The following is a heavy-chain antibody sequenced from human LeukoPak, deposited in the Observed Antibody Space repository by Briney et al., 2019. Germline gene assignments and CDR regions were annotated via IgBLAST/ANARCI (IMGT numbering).Heavy chain of an antibody. J-gene: IGHJ3*02. CDR3: ARTVIAAAGTPVAFDI. D-gene: IGHD6-13*01. Sequence: PGGSLRLSCAASGVTISSYRMSWVRQAPGQGLERVANIKQDGSEIYYVDSVKGRFTISRDNAKNSLYLQMNSLRAEDTAVYYCARTVIAAAGTPVAFDIWGQGTMVTVSS. V-gene: IGHV3-7*02. CDR1: GVTISSYR. CDR2: IKQDGSEI.